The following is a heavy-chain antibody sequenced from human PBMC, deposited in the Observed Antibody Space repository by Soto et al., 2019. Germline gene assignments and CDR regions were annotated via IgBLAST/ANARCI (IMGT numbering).Heavy chain of an antibody. CDR2: IYYGGIT. CDR3: ARLGFYYQSLDP. D-gene: IGHD2-2*01. V-gene: IGHV4-59*08. CDR1: GGSIGTYY. Sequence: SETLSLTCTVSGGSIGTYYWSWIRQPPGKGLEWIGYIYYGGITRYNPSLESRVTVSLETSKSQFSLTLSSVTASDTAVYYCARLGFYYQSLDPWGHGTLVTVSS. J-gene: IGHJ5*02.